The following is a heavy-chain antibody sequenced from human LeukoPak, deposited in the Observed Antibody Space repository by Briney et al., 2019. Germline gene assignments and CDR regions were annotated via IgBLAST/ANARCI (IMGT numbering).Heavy chain of an antibody. Sequence: SETLPLTCTVSGGSISSYYWSWIRQPPGKGLEWIGYIYYSGSTNYNPSLKSRVTISVDTSKNQFSLKLSSVTAADTAVYYCASKAHGDTQFDHWGQGTLVTVSS. CDR1: GGSISSYY. CDR3: ASKAHGDTQFDH. J-gene: IGHJ4*02. D-gene: IGHD4-17*01. CDR2: IYYSGST. V-gene: IGHV4-59*01.